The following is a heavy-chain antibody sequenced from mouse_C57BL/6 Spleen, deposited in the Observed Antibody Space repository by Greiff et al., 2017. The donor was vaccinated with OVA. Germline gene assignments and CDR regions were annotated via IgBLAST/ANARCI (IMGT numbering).Heavy chain of an antibody. CDR1: GYTFTSYW. J-gene: IGHJ4*01. CDR3: ARRSNYYGSPYAMDY. CDR2: IYPGSGST. D-gene: IGHD1-1*01. V-gene: IGHV1-55*01. Sequence: QVQLQQPGAELVKPGASVKMSCKASGYTFTSYWITWVKQRPGQGLEWIGDIYPGSGSTNYNEKFKSKATLSVDTSSSTAYMQLSSLTSEDSAVYYCARRSNYYGSPYAMDYWGQGTSVTVSS.